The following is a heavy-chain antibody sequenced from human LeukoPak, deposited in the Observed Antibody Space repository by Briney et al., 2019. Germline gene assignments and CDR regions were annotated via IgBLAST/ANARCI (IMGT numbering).Heavy chain of an antibody. V-gene: IGHV3-7*01. CDR1: GFTFSRYW. J-gene: IGHJ4*02. D-gene: IGHD4-17*01. Sequence: PGGSLRLSCAASGFTFSRYWMSWVRQAPGKGLEWVANTKQDGGEKYYVDSVKGRFTISRDNAKNSLYLQMDSLRAEDTATYYCARLTTVTTFDSWGQGTLVTVSS. CDR2: TKQDGGEK. CDR3: ARLTTVTTFDS.